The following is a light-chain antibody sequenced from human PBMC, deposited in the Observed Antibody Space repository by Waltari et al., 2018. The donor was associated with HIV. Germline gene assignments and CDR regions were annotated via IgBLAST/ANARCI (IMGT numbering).Light chain of an antibody. V-gene: IGLV2-14*01. CDR2: EVN. CDR1: SSDIGAYNY. J-gene: IGLJ3*02. CDR3: SSYTTTRTLWV. Sequence: QTALTQPASVSGSPGQSITISCTGTSSDIGAYNYVSWYQQHPGKAPKLMIYEVNNRPSGVSNRCSGSKSGNTASLMISGLQTEDEADYYCSSYTTTRTLWVFGGGTKLTVL.